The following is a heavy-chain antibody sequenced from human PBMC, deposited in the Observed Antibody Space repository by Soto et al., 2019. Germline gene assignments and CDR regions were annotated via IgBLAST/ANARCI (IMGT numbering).Heavy chain of an antibody. D-gene: IGHD6-13*01. V-gene: IGHV3-11*05. Sequence: QVQLVESGGGLVKPGGSLRLSCAASGFTFSDYYMSWIRQAPGKGPEWVSYISSSSSYTNYADSVKGRFTISRDNAKNSLYLQMNSMRAEDTAVYYFARTIAAAGGRRYCALWGRGTLFTVSS. CDR2: ISSSSSYT. CDR1: GFTFSDYY. CDR3: ARTIAAAGGRRYCAL. J-gene: IGHJ2*01.